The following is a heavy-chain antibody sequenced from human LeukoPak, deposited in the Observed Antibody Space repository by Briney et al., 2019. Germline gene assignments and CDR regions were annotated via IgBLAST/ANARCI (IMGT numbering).Heavy chain of an antibody. CDR3: ARVSPNTVTTLQYFDY. Sequence: GGSLRLSCAVSGFTVSSDYMAWVRQAPGKGLEWVSVMYIGGSTNYADSVKGRFTISRDNAKNSLYLQMNSLRAEDTAVYYCARVSPNTVTTLQYFDYWGQGTLVTVSS. D-gene: IGHD4-17*01. CDR1: GFTVSSDY. V-gene: IGHV3-66*01. CDR2: MYIGGST. J-gene: IGHJ4*02.